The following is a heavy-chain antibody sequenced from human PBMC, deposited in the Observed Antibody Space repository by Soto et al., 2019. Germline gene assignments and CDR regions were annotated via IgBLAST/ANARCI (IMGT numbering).Heavy chain of an antibody. J-gene: IGHJ4*01. CDR2: IKNKANSYTT. V-gene: IGHV3-72*01. Sequence: GGSLRLSCAASGFTFSDHYMDWVRQAPGKGLEWVGRIKNKANSYTTEYAAPVKGRFTISRDDSKNSVFLQMNRLKTDDTAVYYCTTDSYITVTPVRLDYWGHGTLVTVSS. CDR3: TTDSYITVTPVRLDY. D-gene: IGHD4-4*01. CDR1: GFTFSDHY.